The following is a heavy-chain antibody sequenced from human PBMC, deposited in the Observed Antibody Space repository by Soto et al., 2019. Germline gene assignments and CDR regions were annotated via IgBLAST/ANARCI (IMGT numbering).Heavy chain of an antibody. CDR3: AREGGLLNWFAP. V-gene: IGHV3-48*02. CDR2: ISSSSSTI. Sequence: EVQLVESGGGLVQPGGSLRLSCAASGFTFSSYSMNWVRQAPGKGLEWVSYISSSSSTIYYADSVKGRFTISRDNAKNSLYLQMNSRGDEDTAVYYCAREGGLLNWFAPWGQGTLVTVSS. J-gene: IGHJ5*02. CDR1: GFTFSSYS.